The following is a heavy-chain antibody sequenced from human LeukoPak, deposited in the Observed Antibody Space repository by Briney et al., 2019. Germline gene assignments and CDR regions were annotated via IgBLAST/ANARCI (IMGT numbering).Heavy chain of an antibody. V-gene: IGHV1-69-2*01. CDR1: GYTFTDYN. D-gene: IGHD6-19*01. J-gene: IGHJ4*02. CDR3: STDFYAGVSGRPFAF. CDR2: IGPENGAT. Sequence: ASVKISCKPSGYTFTDYNSNWVKHAPGKGLEWVGHIGPENGATRYAARFRGRVTMTADTSADIVHLELSSLTSDDTAVYYCSTDFYAGVSGRPFAFWGQGTLVTVSS.